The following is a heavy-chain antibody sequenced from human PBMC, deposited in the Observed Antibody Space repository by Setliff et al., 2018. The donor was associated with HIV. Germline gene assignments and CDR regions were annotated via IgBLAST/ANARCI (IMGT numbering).Heavy chain of an antibody. J-gene: IGHJ6*02. CDR2: IYTSGST. Sequence: SETLSLTCTVSGGSISSGGYYWNWIRQHPGKGLQWIGRIYTSGSTYYNPSLKSRVTISVDTSKNQFSLKLSSVTAADTAVYYCARDRGYGSGSYYRRDYYYYYGMDVWGQGTTVTVSS. V-gene: IGHV4-31*03. CDR1: GGSISSGGYY. CDR3: ARDRGYGSGSYYRRDYYYYYGMDV. D-gene: IGHD3-10*01.